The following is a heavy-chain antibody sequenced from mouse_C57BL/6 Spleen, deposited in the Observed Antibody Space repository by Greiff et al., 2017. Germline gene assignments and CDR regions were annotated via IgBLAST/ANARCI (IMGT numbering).Heavy chain of an antibody. CDR1: GYAFSSSW. V-gene: IGHV1-82*01. CDR3: ASTTVVATDFDY. CDR2: IYPGDGDT. D-gene: IGHD1-1*01. J-gene: IGHJ2*01. Sequence: VKVVESGPELVKPGASVKISCKASGYAFSSSWMNWVKQRPGKGLEWIGRIYPGDGDTNYNGKFKGKATLTADKSSSTAYMQLSSLTSEDSAVYFCASTTVVATDFDYWGQGTTLTVSS.